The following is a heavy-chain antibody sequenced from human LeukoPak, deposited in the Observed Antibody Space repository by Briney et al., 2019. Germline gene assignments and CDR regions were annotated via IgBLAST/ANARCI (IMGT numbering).Heavy chain of an antibody. Sequence: GGSLRLSCTASGFTLGSYDMHWVRQIPGQGLEWVAAVSSGFHAFFADSVQGRFTVSREDARNSLYLQMNSLGAGDTAVYYCVREARGYHYTYFDYWGQGTLVTVSS. V-gene: IGHV3-13*01. CDR3: VREARGYHYTYFDY. CDR2: VSSGFHA. D-gene: IGHD5-18*01. CDR1: GFTLGSYD. J-gene: IGHJ4*02.